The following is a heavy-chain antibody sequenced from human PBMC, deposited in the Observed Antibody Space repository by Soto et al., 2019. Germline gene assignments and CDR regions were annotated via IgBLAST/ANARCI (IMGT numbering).Heavy chain of an antibody. D-gene: IGHD3-22*01. CDR2: INAGNGNT. CDR1: GYTFTSYA. V-gene: IGHV1-3*01. J-gene: IGHJ6*02. Sequence: ASVKVSCKASGYTFTSYAMHWVRQASGQRLEWMGWINAGNGNTKYSQMFQGRVTITRDTSASTAYMELSSLRSEDTAVYYCASSYYYDSSGYSSLYYYYGMDVWGQGTTVTVSS. CDR3: ASSYYYDSSGYSSLYYYYGMDV.